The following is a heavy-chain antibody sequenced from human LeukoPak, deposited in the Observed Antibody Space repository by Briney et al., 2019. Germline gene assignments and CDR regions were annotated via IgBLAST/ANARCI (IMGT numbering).Heavy chain of an antibody. J-gene: IGHJ3*02. CDR1: GGSISSGYYY. CDR2: IYYSGST. CDR3: ARDMGDGYNSDAFDI. V-gene: IGHV4-30-4*01. D-gene: IGHD5-24*01. Sequence: SETLSLTCTVSGGSISSGYYYWSWIRQPPGKGLEWIGYIYYSGSTYYNPSLKSRVTISVDTSKNQFSLKLSSVTAADTAVYYCARDMGDGYNSDAFDIWGQGTMVTVSS.